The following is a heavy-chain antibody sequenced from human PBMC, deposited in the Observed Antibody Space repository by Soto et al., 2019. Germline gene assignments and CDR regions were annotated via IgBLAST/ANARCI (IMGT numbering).Heavy chain of an antibody. CDR3: AREGGSGSPDWYFNV. J-gene: IGHJ2*01. V-gene: IGHV3-23*01. CDR2: IVGSGRSA. CDR1: GFTFSNYA. D-gene: IGHD1-26*01. Sequence: GGSLRLSCTASGFTFSNYALSWVRQSPGKGLEWVSAIVGSGRSAYYADSVKGRFTMSRDNSKNILYLQMNNLRAEDTAVYYCAREGGSGSPDWYFNVWGRGTLVTVSS.